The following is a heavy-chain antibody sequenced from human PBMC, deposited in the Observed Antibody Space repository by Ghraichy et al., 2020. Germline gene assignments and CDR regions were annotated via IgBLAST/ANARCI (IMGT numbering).Heavy chain of an antibody. J-gene: IGHJ4*02. D-gene: IGHD5-12*01. CDR1: GFTFSSYG. Sequence: GGSLRLSCAASGFTFSSYGMHWVRQAPGKGLEWVAVISYDGSNKYYADSVKGRFTISRDNSKNTLYLQMNSLRAEDTAVYYCAKDWRPSGILGYSGYDSLGPPSLVPGNYWGQGTLVTVSS. V-gene: IGHV3-30*18. CDR3: AKDWRPSGILGYSGYDSLGPPSLVPGNY. CDR2: ISYDGSNK.